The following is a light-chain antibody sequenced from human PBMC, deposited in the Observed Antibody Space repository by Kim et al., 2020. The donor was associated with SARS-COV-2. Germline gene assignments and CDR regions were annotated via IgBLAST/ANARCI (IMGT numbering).Light chain of an antibody. CDR3: NCRDSSSKCVE. Sequence: SSELTQDPAVSVALGQTVTITCQGDILRTSYTNWYQQRPGQAPVLIIYAKNKRPSGIPDRFSGTSSGNTASLTITGAQAADEADYYCNCRDSSSKCVEFGGGTQLTVL. CDR1: ILRTSY. J-gene: IGLJ2*01. CDR2: AKN. V-gene: IGLV3-19*01.